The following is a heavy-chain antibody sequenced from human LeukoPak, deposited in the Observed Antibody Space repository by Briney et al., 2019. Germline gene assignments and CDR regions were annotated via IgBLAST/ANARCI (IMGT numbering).Heavy chain of an antibody. CDR2: IIPIFGTA. V-gene: IGHV1-69*01. CDR3: ARVYVGAAAGTGVDY. J-gene: IGHJ4*02. Sequence: SVKVSCKASGGTFSSYAISWVRQAPGQGLEWMGGIIPIFGTANYAQKFQGRVTITADESTSTAYMELSSLRSEDTAVYYCARVYVGAAAGTGVDYWGQGTLVTVSS. CDR1: GGTFSSYA. D-gene: IGHD6-13*01.